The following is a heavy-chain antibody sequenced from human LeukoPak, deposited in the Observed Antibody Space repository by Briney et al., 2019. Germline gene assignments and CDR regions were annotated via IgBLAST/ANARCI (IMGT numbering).Heavy chain of an antibody. J-gene: IGHJ5*02. Sequence: PGGSLRLSCAASGFTFSSFWMHWVRQAPGKGRVWVSRISADESSTIYADPVKGRFTISRDNAENTVYLQMNSLRVEDTAVYYCARYGYDSGRGFDPWGQGILVTVST. CDR2: ISADESST. V-gene: IGHV3-74*01. D-gene: IGHD3-10*01. CDR3: ARYGYDSGRGFDP. CDR1: GFTFSSFW.